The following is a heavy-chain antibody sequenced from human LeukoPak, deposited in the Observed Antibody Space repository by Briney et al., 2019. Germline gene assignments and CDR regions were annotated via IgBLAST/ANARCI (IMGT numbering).Heavy chain of an antibody. V-gene: IGHV4-34*01. D-gene: IGHD3-3*02. Sequence: SETLSLTCAVYGGSFSGYYWSWIRQPPGKGLEWIGEINHSGSTNYNPSLKSRVTISVDTSKNQFSLKLSSVTAADTAVYYCARAFYPGYYSYMAVWGKGTTVTVSS. J-gene: IGHJ6*03. CDR3: ARAFYPGYYSYMAV. CDR1: GGSFSGYY. CDR2: INHSGST.